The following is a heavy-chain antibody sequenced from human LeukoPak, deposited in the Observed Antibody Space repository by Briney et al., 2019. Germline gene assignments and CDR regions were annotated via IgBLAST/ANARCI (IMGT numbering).Heavy chain of an antibody. Sequence: SQTLSLTCALSGDSVSSNSAAWNWIRQSPSRGLEWLGRTYYRSKWYNDYAVSVKSRITINPDTSKNQFSLQLNSVTPEDTAVYYCARGSEGNYDSSGLAFDIWGQGTMVTVSS. J-gene: IGHJ3*02. CDR3: ARGSEGNYDSSGLAFDI. CDR1: GDSVSSNSAA. CDR2: TYYRSKWYN. D-gene: IGHD3-22*01. V-gene: IGHV6-1*01.